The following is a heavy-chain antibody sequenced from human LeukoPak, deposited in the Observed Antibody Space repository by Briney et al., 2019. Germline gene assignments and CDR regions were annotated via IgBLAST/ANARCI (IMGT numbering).Heavy chain of an antibody. CDR2: IRYDGSNK. J-gene: IGHJ4*02. V-gene: IGHV3-30*02. CDR3: AKSGYSYGYSFDY. CDR1: GFTFSSYG. D-gene: IGHD5-18*01. Sequence: PGGSLRLSCAASGFTFSSYGMHWVRQAPGKGLEWVAFIRYDGSNKYYADSVKGRFTITRDNSKNTLYLQMNSLRAEDTAVYYCAKSGYSYGYSFDYWGQGTLVTVSS.